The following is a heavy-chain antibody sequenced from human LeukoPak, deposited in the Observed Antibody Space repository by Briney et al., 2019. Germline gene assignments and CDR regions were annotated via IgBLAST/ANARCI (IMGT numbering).Heavy chain of an antibody. D-gene: IGHD6-19*01. J-gene: IGHJ4*02. CDR1: GGSISSSSYY. V-gene: IGHV4-39*07. CDR2: IYYSGST. Sequence: SETLSLTCTVSGGSISSSSYYWGWLRQPPGRGLEWVGSIYYSGSTYYNPSLKSRVTISVDTSKNQFSLKLNSVTAADTAVYYCARVQSPYSSGWPFDYWGQGTLVTVSS. CDR3: ARVQSPYSSGWPFDY.